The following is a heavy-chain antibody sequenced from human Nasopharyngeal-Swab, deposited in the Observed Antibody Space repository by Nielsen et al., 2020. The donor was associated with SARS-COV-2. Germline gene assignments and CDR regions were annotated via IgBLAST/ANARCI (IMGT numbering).Heavy chain of an antibody. J-gene: IGHJ4*02. V-gene: IGHV3-9*01. CDR3: AKAGGGDFWSGYYPHYYFDF. CDR1: GFTFDDYA. CDR2: ISWSSFAI. Sequence: GGSLRLSCAASGFTFDDYAMHWVRQVPGKGLEWVSGISWSSFAIVYADSVKGRFTISRDNAKNSLYLQMNSLKPEDTAFYYCAKAGGGDFWSGYYPHYYFDFWGQGTLVTVSS. D-gene: IGHD3-3*01.